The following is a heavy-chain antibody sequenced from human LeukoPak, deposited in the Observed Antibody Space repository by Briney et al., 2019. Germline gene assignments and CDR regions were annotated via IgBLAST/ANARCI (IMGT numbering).Heavy chain of an antibody. CDR2: IYYSGST. CDR1: GGSISSSSYY. D-gene: IGHD6-19*01. V-gene: IGHV4-39*01. Sequence: SETLSLTCAVYGGSISSSSYYWGWIRQPPGKGLEWIGSIYYSGSTYYNPSLKSRVTISVDTSKNQFSLKLSSVTAADTAVYYCARHKREIAVAGLNAFDIWGQGTMVTVSS. J-gene: IGHJ3*02. CDR3: ARHKREIAVAGLNAFDI.